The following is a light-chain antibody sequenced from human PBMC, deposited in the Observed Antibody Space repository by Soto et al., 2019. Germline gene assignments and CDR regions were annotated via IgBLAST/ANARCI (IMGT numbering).Light chain of an antibody. J-gene: IGKJ5*01. CDR1: LSVGSNY. Sequence: EIVLTQSPGTLSLSPGERATLSCRASLSVGSNYLAWYQQTPGQAPRLLIHGASTRATGIPDWFSGSGSGTDFTLTLSRLESEDSAVYYCHQYASSPLTFGQGTRLEIK. V-gene: IGKV3-20*01. CDR2: GAS. CDR3: HQYASSPLT.